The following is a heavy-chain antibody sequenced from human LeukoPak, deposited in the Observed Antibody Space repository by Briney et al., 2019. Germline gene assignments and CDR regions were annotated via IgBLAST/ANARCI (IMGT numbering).Heavy chain of an antibody. CDR1: GCSISSYY. J-gene: IGHJ4*02. V-gene: IGHV4-59*01. Sequence: PSETLSLTCTVSGCSISSYYWSWIRQPPGKGLEWIGYIYYSGSTNYNPSLKSRGTISVDTSKNQFSLTLGSVTAADADVYYCASHLGGGGSYYTWFDYWGQGTLVTVSS. D-gene: IGHD1-26*01. CDR2: IYYSGST. CDR3: ASHLGGGGSYYTWFDY.